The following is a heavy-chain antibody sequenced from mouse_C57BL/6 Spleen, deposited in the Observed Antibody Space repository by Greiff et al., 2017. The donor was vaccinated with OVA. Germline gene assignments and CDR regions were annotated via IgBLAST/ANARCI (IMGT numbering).Heavy chain of an antibody. D-gene: IGHD2-14*01. V-gene: IGHV2-5*01. CDR3: AKRRGYCGQSGYFDV. CDR1: GFSLTSYG. CDR2: IWRGGST. J-gene: IGHJ1*03. Sequence: QVQLQQSGPGLVQPSQSLSITCTVSGFSLTSYGVHWVRQSPGKGLEWLGVIWRGGSTDYNAAFMSRLSITKDNSKSQVFFKMNSLQADDTAIYYWAKRRGYCGQSGYFDVWGTGTTVTVSS.